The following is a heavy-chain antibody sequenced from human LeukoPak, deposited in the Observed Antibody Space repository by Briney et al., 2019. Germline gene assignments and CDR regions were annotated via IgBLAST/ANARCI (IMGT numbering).Heavy chain of an antibody. D-gene: IGHD3-10*01. CDR2: ISSSSSYI. V-gene: IGHV3-21*01. J-gene: IGHJ4*02. CDR3: ARERGSGSFDY. CDR1: GFTFSSYA. Sequence: GGSLRLSCAASGFTFSSYAMHWVRQAPGKGLEWVSSISSSSSYIYYADSVKGRFTISRDNAKNSLYLQMNSLRAEDTAVYYCARERGSGSFDYWGQGTLVTVSS.